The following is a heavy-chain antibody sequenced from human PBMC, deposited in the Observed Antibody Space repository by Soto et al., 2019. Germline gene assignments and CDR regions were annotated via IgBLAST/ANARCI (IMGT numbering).Heavy chain of an antibody. D-gene: IGHD6-19*01. CDR3: AKVRYSSPMCYYYGMDV. Sequence: QAQLEQSGGEVKKPGSSVKVSCKASRVAFSKFIVTWVRQAPGLGLEWVGGIIPIFGTANYALKFQGRVTISADESTGTPYMEVNNLRSEDTAVYYCAKVRYSSPMCYYYGMDVWGQGTTGTV. V-gene: IGHV1-69*01. CDR2: IIPIFGTA. J-gene: IGHJ6*02. CDR1: RVAFSKFI.